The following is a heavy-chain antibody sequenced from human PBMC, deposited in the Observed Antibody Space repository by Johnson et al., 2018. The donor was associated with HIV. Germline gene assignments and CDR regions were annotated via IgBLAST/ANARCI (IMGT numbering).Heavy chain of an antibody. CDR2: ISYDGSNK. CDR1: GFTFSSYG. J-gene: IGHJ3*02. V-gene: IGHV3-30*19. D-gene: IGHD3-22*01. Sequence: QMQLVESGGGVVQPGRSLRLSCAASGFTFSSYGIHWVRQAPGKGLEWVAVISYDGSNKYYADSVKGRFTISRDNSKNTLYLQMNSLRAEDTAVYYCAREYYYDSSGYNAFDIWGQGTMVTVSS. CDR3: AREYYYDSSGYNAFDI.